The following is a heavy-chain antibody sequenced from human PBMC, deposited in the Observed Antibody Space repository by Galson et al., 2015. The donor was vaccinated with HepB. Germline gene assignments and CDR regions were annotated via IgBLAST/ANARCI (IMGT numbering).Heavy chain of an antibody. CDR3: ARDRAVVTLGAFAY. CDR2: IKQDGSEK. CDR1: GFTFSNYW. D-gene: IGHD4-23*01. J-gene: IGHJ4*02. V-gene: IGHV3-7*01. Sequence: SLRLSCAASGFTFSNYWMSWVRQAPGKGLEWVANIKQDGSEKYYVDSVKGRFTISRDNAKNSLYLQMNSLRAEDTAVYYCARDRAVVTLGAFAYWGQGTLVTVS.